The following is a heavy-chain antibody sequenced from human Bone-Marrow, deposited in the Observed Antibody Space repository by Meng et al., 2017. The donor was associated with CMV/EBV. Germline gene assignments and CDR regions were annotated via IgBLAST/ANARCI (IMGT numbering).Heavy chain of an antibody. CDR3: ARRFFYGDCSSTSCYIPFDY. CDR2: IIPIFGTA. CDR1: GGTFSSYA. Sequence: AVKVSCKASGGTFSSYAISWVRQAPGQGLEWMGGIIPIFGTANYAQKFQGKVTITTDESTSTAYMELSSLRSEDTAVYYCARRFFYGDCSSTSCYIPFDYWGQGTLVTVSS. D-gene: IGHD2-2*02. V-gene: IGHV1-69*05. J-gene: IGHJ4*02.